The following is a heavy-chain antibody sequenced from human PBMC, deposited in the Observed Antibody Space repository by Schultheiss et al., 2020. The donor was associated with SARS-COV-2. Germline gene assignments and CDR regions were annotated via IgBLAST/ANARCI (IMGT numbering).Heavy chain of an antibody. CDR1: GFTFSSYA. V-gene: IGHV3-23*01. CDR3: AKDMAVAANDAFDI. Sequence: GGSLRLSCAASGFTFSSYAMSWVRQAPGKGLEWVSSISSSSTFIHYADSVKGRFTISRDNSKNTLYLQMNSLRAEDTAVYYCAKDMAVAANDAFDIWGQGTMVTVSS. CDR2: ISSSSTFI. D-gene: IGHD6-19*01. J-gene: IGHJ3*02.